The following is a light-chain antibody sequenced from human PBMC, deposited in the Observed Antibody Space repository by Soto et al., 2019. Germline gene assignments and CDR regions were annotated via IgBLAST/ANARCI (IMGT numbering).Light chain of an antibody. CDR2: GAS. V-gene: IGKV3-20*01. Sequence: EIVLTQSPATLSLSPGERPTLSCRASRSVSSDYLAWYQQKPGQAPRLLIHGASNRATGIPDRFSGRGSGTDFTLTISRLEPEDFAVYYCQQYESFPLTFGGGTKVDIK. CDR1: RSVSSDY. CDR3: QQYESFPLT. J-gene: IGKJ4*02.